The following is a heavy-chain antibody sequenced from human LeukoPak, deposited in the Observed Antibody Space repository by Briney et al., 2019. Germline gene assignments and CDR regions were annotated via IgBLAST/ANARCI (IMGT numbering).Heavy chain of an antibody. CDR2: IYRGGST. J-gene: IGHJ4*02. CDR1: GFTVSSNY. D-gene: IGHD3-3*01. CDR3: ARSSPPHITIFGVVPDYFDY. V-gene: IGHV3-53*01. Sequence: PGGSLRLSCAASGFTVSSNYMSWVRQAPGKGLESVSVIYRGGSTYYADSVKGRFTISRDNSKNTLYLQMNSLRAEDTAVYYCARSSPPHITIFGVVPDYFDYWGQGTLVTVSS.